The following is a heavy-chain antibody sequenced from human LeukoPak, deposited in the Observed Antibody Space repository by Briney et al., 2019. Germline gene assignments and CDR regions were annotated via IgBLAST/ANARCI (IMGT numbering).Heavy chain of an antibody. CDR3: ATARDGYRKGFDS. J-gene: IGHJ4*02. V-gene: IGHV3-33*01. CDR1: GFTFSHYG. CDR2: IWSDGTNT. Sequence: GGSLRLSCATSGFTFSHYGMHWVRQAPGKGLEWVAVIWSDGTNTYYGDPVKGRFTISRDNFQRTVYLQMNSLRAEDTAVYYCATARDGYRKGFDSWGQGTLVTVSS. D-gene: IGHD5-24*01.